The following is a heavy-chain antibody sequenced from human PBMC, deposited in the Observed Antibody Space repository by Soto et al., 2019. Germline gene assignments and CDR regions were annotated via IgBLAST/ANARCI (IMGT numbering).Heavy chain of an antibody. J-gene: IGHJ4*02. D-gene: IGHD1-7*01. V-gene: IGHV3-30-3*01. CDR2: ISADGSNI. Sequence: QVPLVESGGGVVQPGRSLRLSCAASGFTFSSNAMHWVRQAPGKGLEWVAVISADGSNIYYTDSVKGRFTISRDNSKNTFYLQMNRLRAEETAVYYCARAGTGTTPFDYWGQGTLVTVSS. CDR3: ARAGTGTTPFDY. CDR1: GFTFSSNA.